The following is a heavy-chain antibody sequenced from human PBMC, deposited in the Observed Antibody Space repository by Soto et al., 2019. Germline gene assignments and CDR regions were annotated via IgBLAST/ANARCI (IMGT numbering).Heavy chain of an antibody. CDR2: INSDGSST. CDR1: GFTISSYW. V-gene: IGHV3-74*01. J-gene: IGHJ4*02. CDR3: ARREPASIDY. D-gene: IGHD1-1*01. Sequence: GGSLRLSCAASGFTISSYWMYWVRQAPGEGLVCVSRINSDGSSTNYADSVKGRFTISRDNAKNTLYLHMNSLRVEDTAVYYCARREPASIDYWGQGTLVTVSS.